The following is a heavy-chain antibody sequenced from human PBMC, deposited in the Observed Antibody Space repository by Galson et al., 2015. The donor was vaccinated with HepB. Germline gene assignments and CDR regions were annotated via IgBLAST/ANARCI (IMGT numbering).Heavy chain of an antibody. Sequence: SVKVSCKASGYTFTSYDINWVRQATGQGLEWMGWMNPNSGNTGYAQKFQGRVTMTRNTSISTAYMELSSLRSEDTAVYYCARARGYCSGGSCYMLDYWGQGTLVTVSS. CDR1: GYTFTSYD. D-gene: IGHD2-15*01. CDR2: MNPNSGNT. J-gene: IGHJ4*02. CDR3: ARARGYCSGGSCYMLDY. V-gene: IGHV1-8*01.